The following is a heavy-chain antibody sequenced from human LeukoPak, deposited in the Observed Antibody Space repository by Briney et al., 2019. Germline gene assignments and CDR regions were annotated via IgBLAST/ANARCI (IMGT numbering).Heavy chain of an antibody. CDR3: ARGPGLHTGESFDY. V-gene: IGHV4-61*02. CDR1: SGSISSGNYF. CDR2: IYIGVNP. J-gene: IGHJ4*02. Sequence: SETLSLTCIVSSGSISSGNYFWSWIRQPAGKGLEWIGRIYIGVNPDYNPSLKSRVTVSADTSKNQFSLKLTSVTAADTAVYFCARGPGLHTGESFDYWGQGILVTVSS. D-gene: IGHD2-8*02.